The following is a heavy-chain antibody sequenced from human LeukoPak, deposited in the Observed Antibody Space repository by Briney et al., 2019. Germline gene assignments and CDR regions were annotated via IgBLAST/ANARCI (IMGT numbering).Heavy chain of an antibody. CDR2: ISAYNGDT. CDR3: ARDRPKVVVVTAMGY. CDR1: GYTFTSYG. D-gene: IGHD2-21*02. V-gene: IGHV1-18*01. J-gene: IGHJ4*02. Sequence: ASVKVSCKASGYTFTSYGISWVRQAPGQGLERMGWISAYNGDTNYAQKLQGRVTMTTDTSTSTAYMELRSLRSDDTAVYYCARDRPKVVVVTAMGYWGQGTLVTVSS.